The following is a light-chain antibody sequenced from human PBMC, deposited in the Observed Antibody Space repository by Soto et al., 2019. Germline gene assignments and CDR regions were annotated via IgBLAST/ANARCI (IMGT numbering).Light chain of an antibody. J-gene: IGLJ1*01. CDR1: SSDVGGYNY. V-gene: IGLV2-14*01. CDR3: SSYTSSSIDYV. Sequence: HSVLTQPASVSGSPGQSITISCPGTSSDVGGYNYVSWYQQHPGKAPKLMIYEVSNRPSGVSNRFSGSKSGNTASLTISGLQAEDEADYYCSSYTSSSIDYVFATGTKLTVL. CDR2: EVS.